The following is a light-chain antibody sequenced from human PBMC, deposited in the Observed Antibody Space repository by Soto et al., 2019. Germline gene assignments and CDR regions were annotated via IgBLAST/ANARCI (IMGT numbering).Light chain of an antibody. Sequence: DIQMTQFPSTLSASVGDRVTITCRASHDISSFLAWYQQTPGKAPKLLIYKSTFLETGVPSIFSGNGSGTEFTLPISSLQPIDSATYYCHQYEAYPVTFGRRTKVDIK. CDR1: HDISSF. V-gene: IGKV1-5*03. CDR3: HQYEAYPVT. J-gene: IGKJ2*01. CDR2: KST.